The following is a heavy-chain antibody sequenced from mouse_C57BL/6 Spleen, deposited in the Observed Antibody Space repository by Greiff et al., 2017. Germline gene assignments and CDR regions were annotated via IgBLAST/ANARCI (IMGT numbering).Heavy chain of an antibody. Sequence: QVQLQQSGAELVKPGASVKLSCKASGYTFTEYTIHWVKQRSGQGLEWIGWFYPGSGSIKYNEKFKDKATLTADKSSSTVYVELSRLTSEDSAVXVYSRHEYMDHYWYFDVWGTGTTVTVSS. CDR1: GYTFTEYT. CDR3: SRHEYMDHYWYFDV. D-gene: IGHD1-1*02. V-gene: IGHV1-62-2*01. J-gene: IGHJ1*03. CDR2: FYPGSGSI.